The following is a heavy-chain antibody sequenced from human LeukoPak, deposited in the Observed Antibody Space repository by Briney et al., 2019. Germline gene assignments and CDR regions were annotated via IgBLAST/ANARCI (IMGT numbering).Heavy chain of an antibody. CDR3: VSGWYWYYFDY. J-gene: IGHJ4*02. D-gene: IGHD2-8*02. Sequence: SETLSLTCADYGGSFSGYYWSWIRQPPGKGLEWIGEINHSGSTNYNPSLKSRVTISVDTSKNQFSLKLSSVTAADTAVYYCVSGWYWYYFDYWGQGTLVTVSS. V-gene: IGHV4-34*01. CDR1: GGSFSGYY. CDR2: INHSGST.